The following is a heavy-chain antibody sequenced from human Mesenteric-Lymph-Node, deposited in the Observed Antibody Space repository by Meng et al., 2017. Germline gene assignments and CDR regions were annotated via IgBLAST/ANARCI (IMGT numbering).Heavy chain of an antibody. D-gene: IGHD5-18*01. Sequence: QVQLQESGPGLVKPSQNLSLPCTVSGGSISSGDYYWSWIRQPPGKGLELIGHIYYSGSTSYNPSPKSRVTISVDTSNNQFSLKLSSVTAADTAVYYCARVGWRQWSFDLWGRGTLVTVSS. J-gene: IGHJ2*01. CDR2: IYYSGST. CDR1: GGSISSGDYY. V-gene: IGHV4-30-4*01. CDR3: ARVGWRQWSFDL.